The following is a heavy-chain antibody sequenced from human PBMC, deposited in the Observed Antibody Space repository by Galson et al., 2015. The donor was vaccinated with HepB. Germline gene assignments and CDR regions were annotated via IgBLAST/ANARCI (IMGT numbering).Heavy chain of an antibody. D-gene: IGHD3-22*01. CDR2: INTNTGNP. CDR1: GYTFTSYA. Sequence: SVKVSCKASGYTFTSYAMNWVRQAPGQGLEWMGWINTNTGNPTYAQGFTGRFVFSLDTSVSTAYLQISSLKAEDTAVYYCAREGPYYYDSSGVFDYWGQGTLVTVSS. V-gene: IGHV7-4-1*02. CDR3: AREGPYYYDSSGVFDY. J-gene: IGHJ4*02.